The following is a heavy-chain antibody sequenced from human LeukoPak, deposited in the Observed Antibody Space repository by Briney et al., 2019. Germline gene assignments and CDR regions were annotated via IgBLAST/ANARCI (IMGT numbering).Heavy chain of an antibody. Sequence: GGSLRLPCAASGFSFSSHEMNWVRQAPGKGLEWVSYISSSGSTIYYADSVKGRFTISRDNAKSSLYLQMNSLRAEDTAVYYCARHPSLPGYSSGWTNLQYSDYWGQGTLVTVSS. D-gene: IGHD6-19*01. CDR1: GFSFSSHE. CDR2: ISSSGSTI. CDR3: ARHPSLPGYSSGWTNLQYSDY. V-gene: IGHV3-48*03. J-gene: IGHJ4*02.